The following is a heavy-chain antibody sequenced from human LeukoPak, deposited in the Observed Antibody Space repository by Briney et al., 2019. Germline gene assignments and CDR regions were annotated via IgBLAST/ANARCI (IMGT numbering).Heavy chain of an antibody. D-gene: IGHD3-10*01. CDR3: ARGFEVSGIYYGMDV. V-gene: IGHV1-2*02. J-gene: IGHJ6*02. CDR2: INPNSGGT. Sequence: ASVKVSCKASGYTFTGYYMHWVRQAPGQGLEWMGWINPNSGGTNYAQKFQGRVTMTRDTSISTAYMELSRLRSDDTAVYYCARGFEVSGIYYGMDVWGQGTTVTVSS. CDR1: GYTFTGYY.